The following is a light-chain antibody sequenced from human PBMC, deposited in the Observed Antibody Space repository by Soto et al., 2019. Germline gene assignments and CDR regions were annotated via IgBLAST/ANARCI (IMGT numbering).Light chain of an antibody. CDR2: DAS. Sequence: EIVLTQSPATLSLSPGERATLSFRASQSVSTYLAWYQQKPGQAPRLLISDASNRATGIPARFSGSGSGTDFSLTISSLEPEDFAVYYCQQRSRWPLTFGGGTKVDIK. CDR3: QQRSRWPLT. CDR1: QSVSTY. V-gene: IGKV3-11*01. J-gene: IGKJ4*01.